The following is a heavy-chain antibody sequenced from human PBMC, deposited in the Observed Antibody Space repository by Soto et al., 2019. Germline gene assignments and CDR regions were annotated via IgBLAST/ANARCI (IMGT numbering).Heavy chain of an antibody. D-gene: IGHD3-3*01. Sequence: GGSLRLSCAASGFTFSNYGMHWARQAPGKGLEWVAVTSYDGSNKYYADSVKGRFTISRDNSKNTVYLQMNSLRAEDTAVYYCAKARTYYDFWSGYFDYWGQGTQVTVSS. V-gene: IGHV3-30*18. CDR2: TSYDGSNK. CDR1: GFTFSNYG. J-gene: IGHJ4*02. CDR3: AKARTYYDFWSGYFDY.